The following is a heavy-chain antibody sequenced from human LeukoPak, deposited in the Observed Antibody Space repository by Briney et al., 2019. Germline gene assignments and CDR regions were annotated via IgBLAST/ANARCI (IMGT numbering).Heavy chain of an antibody. CDR3: ARRQPNSSRLSRPMYFDY. CDR1: GGSISSYY. J-gene: IGHJ4*02. Sequence: SETLSLTCTVSGGSISSYYWSWIRQPPGKRLEWIGYIYYSGSTNYNPSLKSRVTISVDTSKNQFSLKLSSVTAADTAVYYCARRQPNSSRLSRPMYFDYWGQGTLVTVSS. CDR2: IYYSGST. V-gene: IGHV4-59*01. D-gene: IGHD6-13*01.